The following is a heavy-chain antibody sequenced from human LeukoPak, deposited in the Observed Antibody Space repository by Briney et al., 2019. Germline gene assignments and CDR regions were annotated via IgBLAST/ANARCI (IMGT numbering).Heavy chain of an antibody. D-gene: IGHD3-22*01. V-gene: IGHV3-23*01. Sequence: GGSLRLSCAASGFTFSSYAMSWVRQAPGKGLEWVSAISGSGGSTYYADSVKGRFTISRDNSMNTLYLQMNSLRAEDTAVYYCAKAPYSITMIVVVLDAFDIWGQGTMVTVSS. CDR3: AKAPYSITMIVVVLDAFDI. CDR2: ISGSGGST. CDR1: GFTFSSYA. J-gene: IGHJ3*02.